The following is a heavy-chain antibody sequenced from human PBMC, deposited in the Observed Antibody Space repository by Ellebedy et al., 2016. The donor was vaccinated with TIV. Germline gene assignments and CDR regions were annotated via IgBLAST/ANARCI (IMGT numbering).Heavy chain of an antibody. V-gene: IGHV3-23*01. CDR3: TRGRPLGAATGSGDY. D-gene: IGHD6-13*01. J-gene: IGHJ4*02. Sequence: GGSLRLSCAASGFTFSSYALTWVRQASGKGLEWVSTISGSGLSTYYADSVKGRFTISRDNSKNTLYLHMISLGSDDTAFYYCTRGRPLGAATGSGDYWGQGTLVTVSS. CDR2: ISGSGLST. CDR1: GFTFSSYA.